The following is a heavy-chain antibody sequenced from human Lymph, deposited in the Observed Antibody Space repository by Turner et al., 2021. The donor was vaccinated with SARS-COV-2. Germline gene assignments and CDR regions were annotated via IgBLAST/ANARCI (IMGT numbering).Heavy chain of an antibody. J-gene: IGHJ4*02. V-gene: IGHV3-30*04. D-gene: IGHD3-22*01. CDR1: GFTFSSYA. CDR2: ISYDVSDK. Sequence: QVQLVESGGGVVQPGRSLSLSCAASGFTFSSYAMHWVRQAPGKGLEWVAFISYDVSDKYYADSVKGRFTFSRDNSKNTLYLQMNSLRAEDTAVYYCARDRDSSGWVDYWGQGTLVTVSS. CDR3: ARDRDSSGWVDY.